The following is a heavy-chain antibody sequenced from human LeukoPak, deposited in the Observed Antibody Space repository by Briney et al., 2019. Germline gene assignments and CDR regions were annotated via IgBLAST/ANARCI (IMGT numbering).Heavy chain of an antibody. CDR2: INPNSGGT. J-gene: IGHJ4*02. V-gene: IGHV1-2*02. CDR3: ARDYDILTGYFYYFDY. Sequence: VASVKVSCKASGYTFTGYYMHWVRQAPGQGLEWMGWINPNSGGTNYAQKFQGRVTMTRDTSISTAYMELSRLRSDDTAVYYCARDYDILTGYFYYFDYWGQGTLVTVSS. D-gene: IGHD3-9*01. CDR1: GYTFTGYY.